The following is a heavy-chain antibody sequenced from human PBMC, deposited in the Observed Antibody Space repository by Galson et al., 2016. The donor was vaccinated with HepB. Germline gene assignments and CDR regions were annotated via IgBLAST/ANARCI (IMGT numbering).Heavy chain of an antibody. Sequence: PALVKPTQTLTLTCTFSGFSLTTPGVGVGWIRQPPGKALEWLAFIYWNDDKRYSPSLKSRLTITKDTSKNQVVLTLTNMDPVDTATYYCAHRRTSADYGSGKDHYLDYWGQGTLVTVSS. J-gene: IGHJ4*02. CDR3: AHRRTSADYGSGKDHYLDY. CDR1: GFSLTTPGVG. V-gene: IGHV2-5*01. D-gene: IGHD3-10*01. CDR2: IYWNDDK.